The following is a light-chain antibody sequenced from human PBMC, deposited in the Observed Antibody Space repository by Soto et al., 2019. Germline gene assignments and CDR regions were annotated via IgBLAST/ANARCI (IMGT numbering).Light chain of an antibody. J-gene: IGKJ4*01. CDR2: GAS. Sequence: EIVLTQSPATLSLSPGERATLSCRASQSVSSSYLAWYQQKPGQAPRLLFYGASSRATGIPDRFSGSGSGTDFTLTISSLEPEDFAVYYCQQYGSSPPITFGGGTKVDIK. CDR3: QQYGSSPPIT. CDR1: QSVSSSY. V-gene: IGKV3-20*01.